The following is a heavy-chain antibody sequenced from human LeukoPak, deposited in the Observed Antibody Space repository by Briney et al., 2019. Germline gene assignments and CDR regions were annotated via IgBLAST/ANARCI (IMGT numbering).Heavy chain of an antibody. D-gene: IGHD3-22*01. Sequence: GGSLRLSCAASGFTLSSYEMNWVRQAPGKGLEWVSYISSSGSTIYYADSVKGRFTISRDNAKNSLYLQMNSLRAEDTAVYYCVVGDYYDSSGYYRAFQHWGQGTLVTVSS. V-gene: IGHV3-48*03. CDR1: GFTLSSYE. CDR3: VVGDYYDSSGYYRAFQH. J-gene: IGHJ1*01. CDR2: ISSSGSTI.